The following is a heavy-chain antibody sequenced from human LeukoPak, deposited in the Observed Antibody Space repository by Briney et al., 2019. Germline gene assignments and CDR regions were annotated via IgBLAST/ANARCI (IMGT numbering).Heavy chain of an antibody. D-gene: IGHD2-2*01. CDR3: ARDVVAAVGSFDY. CDR1: GGSISSSSYY. V-gene: IGHV4-61*01. J-gene: IGHJ4*02. CDR2: IYYSGST. Sequence: SETLSLTCTVSGGSISSSSYYWSWIRQPPGKGLEWIGYIYYSGSTNYNPSLKSRVTMSVDTSKNQFSLKLSSVTAADTAVYYCARDVVAAVGSFDYWGQGTQVTVSS.